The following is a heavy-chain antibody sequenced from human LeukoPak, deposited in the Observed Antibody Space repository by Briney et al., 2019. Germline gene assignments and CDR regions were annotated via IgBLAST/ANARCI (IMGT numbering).Heavy chain of an antibody. CDR1: GGSISSSSYY. CDR3: ARATIYCGGDCYQGALDI. CDR2: IYFSGSS. J-gene: IGHJ3*02. Sequence: SETLSLTCTVSGGSISSSSYYWGWIRQPPGKGLEWIGYIYFSGSSNYNPSLKSRVTISVDTSKNQFSLNLNSATAADTAVYYCARATIYCGGDCYQGALDIWGQGTMVTVSS. V-gene: IGHV4-61*05. D-gene: IGHD2-21*02.